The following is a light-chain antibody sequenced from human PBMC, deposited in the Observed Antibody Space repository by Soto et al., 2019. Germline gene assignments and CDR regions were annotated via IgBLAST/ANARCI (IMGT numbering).Light chain of an antibody. CDR1: QGISSY. Sequence: VIWMTQSPSLLSASTGDIVTISCRMSQGISSYLAWYQQKPGKAPELLIYAASTLQSGVPSRFSGSGSGTDFTLTISSLEPDDFAVYYCQQRSNWQITFGQGTRLEIK. CDR2: AAS. V-gene: IGKV1D-8*03. CDR3: QQRSNWQIT. J-gene: IGKJ5*01.